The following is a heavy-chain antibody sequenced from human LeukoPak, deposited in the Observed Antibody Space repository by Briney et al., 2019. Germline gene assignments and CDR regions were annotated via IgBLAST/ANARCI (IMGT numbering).Heavy chain of an antibody. D-gene: IGHD3-10*01. V-gene: IGHV1-2*02. CDR2: INPNSGGT. Sequence: ASVKVSCKASGYTFTGYYMNWVRQAPGQGLEWMGWINPNSGGTNYAQKFQGRVTMTTDTSTSTAYMELRSLRSDDTAVYYCARDRSGDWFDPWGQGTLVTVSS. CDR3: ARDRSGDWFDP. J-gene: IGHJ5*02. CDR1: GYTFTGYY.